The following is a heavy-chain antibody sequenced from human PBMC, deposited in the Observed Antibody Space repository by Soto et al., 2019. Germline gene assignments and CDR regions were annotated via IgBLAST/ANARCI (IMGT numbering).Heavy chain of an antibody. CDR3: ARHSLALRKNNWFDP. Sequence: SETLSLTCAVSGDSIISSDFYWGWVRQPPGKGLEWIGSIFYLGSSYYNPSLKSRVTMSVDTSKNQFSLRLRSVTAADTALYFCARHSLALRKNNWFDPWGQGIMVTVSS. D-gene: IGHD3-3*02. CDR2: IFYLGSS. V-gene: IGHV4-39*01. J-gene: IGHJ5*02. CDR1: GDSIISSDFY.